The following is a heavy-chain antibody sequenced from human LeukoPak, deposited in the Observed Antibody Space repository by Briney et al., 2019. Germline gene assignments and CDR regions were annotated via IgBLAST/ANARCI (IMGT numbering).Heavy chain of an antibody. V-gene: IGHV1-69*06. CDR1: GGTFSSYA. CDR3: AVDYGSGSYNDYYYYYMDV. Sequence: GASVKVSCKASGGTFSSYAISWVRQAPGQGLEWMGGIIPIFGTANYAQKFQGRVTITADKSTSTAYMELSSLRSEDTAVYYCAVDYGSGSYNDYYYYYMDVWGKGTTVTVSS. CDR2: IIPIFGTA. D-gene: IGHD3-10*01. J-gene: IGHJ6*03.